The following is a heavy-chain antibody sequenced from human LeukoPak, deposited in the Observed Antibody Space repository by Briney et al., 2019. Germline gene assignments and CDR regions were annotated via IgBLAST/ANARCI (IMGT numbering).Heavy chain of an antibody. D-gene: IGHD3-10*01. J-gene: IGHJ4*02. Sequence: ASVKVSCKASGGTFSSYAISWVRQAPGQGLEWMGRIIPILGIANYAQKFQGRVTITADKSTSTAYMELSSLRSEDTAVYYCARAPGYITMVRGVMYDYWGQGTLVTVSS. V-gene: IGHV1-69*04. CDR2: IIPILGIA. CDR3: ARAPGYITMVRGVMYDY. CDR1: GGTFSSYA.